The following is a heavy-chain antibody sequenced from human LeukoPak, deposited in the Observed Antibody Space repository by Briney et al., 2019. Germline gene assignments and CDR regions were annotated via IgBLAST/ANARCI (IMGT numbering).Heavy chain of an antibody. CDR1: GGSFSGYY. D-gene: IGHD2-2*01. CDR2: INHSGST. CDR3: ARVVPAALFWFDP. J-gene: IGHJ5*02. Sequence: SSETLSLTCAVYGGSFSGYYWSWIRQPPGKGLEWIGEINHSGSTNYNPSLKSRVTISVDTSKNQFSLKLSSVTAADTAVYYCARVVPAALFWFDPWGQGTLVTVSS. V-gene: IGHV4-34*01.